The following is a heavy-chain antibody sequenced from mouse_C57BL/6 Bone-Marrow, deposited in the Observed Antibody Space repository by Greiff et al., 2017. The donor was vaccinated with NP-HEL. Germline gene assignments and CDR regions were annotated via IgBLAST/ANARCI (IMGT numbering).Heavy chain of an antibody. CDR1: GYTFTDYN. V-gene: IGHV1-18*01. Sequence: VQLQQSGPELVKPGASVKIPCKASGYTFTDYNMDWVKQSPGKSLEWIGDINPNNGGTIYNQKFKGKATLTVDTSSSTAYMELRSLTSEDTAVEYCARNGSGSHWYYDVWGTGTTVTVSA. D-gene: IGHD1-1*01. J-gene: IGHJ1*03. CDR2: INPNNGGT. CDR3: ARNGSGSHWYYDV.